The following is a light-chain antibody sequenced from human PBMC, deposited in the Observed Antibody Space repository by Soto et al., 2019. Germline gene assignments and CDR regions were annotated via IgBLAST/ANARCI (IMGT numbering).Light chain of an antibody. CDR2: DAS. CDR1: QDISNY. J-gene: IGKJ5*01. Sequence: DIQMTQSPSSLSASVVDRFTIAVHASQDISNYLHWYQQKPGKAPKLLIYDASNLETGVPSRFSGSGSGTDFTFTISSLQPEDIATYYCQQYDNFPRAINFGQGTRLEIK. CDR3: QQYDNFPRAIN. V-gene: IGKV1-33*01.